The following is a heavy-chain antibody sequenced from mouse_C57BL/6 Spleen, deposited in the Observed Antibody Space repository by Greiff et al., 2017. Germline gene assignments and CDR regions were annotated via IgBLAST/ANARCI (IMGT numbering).Heavy chain of an antibody. CDR1: GYTFTSYW. Sequence: VQLQQPGAELVKPGASVKMSCKASGYTFTSYWITWVKQRPGQGLEWIGDIYPGSGSTNYNEKFKSKATLTVDTSSSTAYMQLSSLTSEDSAVYYCASRSTMVTTSRYFDVWGTGTTVTVSS. D-gene: IGHD2-2*01. J-gene: IGHJ1*03. V-gene: IGHV1-55*01. CDR3: ASRSTMVTTSRYFDV. CDR2: IYPGSGST.